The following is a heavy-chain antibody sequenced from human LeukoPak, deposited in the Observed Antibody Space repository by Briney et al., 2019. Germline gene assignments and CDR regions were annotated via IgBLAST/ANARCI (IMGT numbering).Heavy chain of an antibody. D-gene: IGHD6-19*01. J-gene: IGHJ4*02. V-gene: IGHV3-64*01. Sequence: PGGSLRLSCVVSGFTFSSYAMHWVRQAPGKGLEYVTAISSNGGSTYYANSMKGRFAISRDNSKNTLYLQMGSLRVEDMAVYYCARASSGWYGYWGQGTLVTVSS. CDR2: ISSNGGST. CDR3: ARASSGWYGY. CDR1: GFTFSSYA.